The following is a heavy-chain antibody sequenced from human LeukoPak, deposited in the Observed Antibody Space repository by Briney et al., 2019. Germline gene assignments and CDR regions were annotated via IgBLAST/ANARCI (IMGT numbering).Heavy chain of an antibody. D-gene: IGHD3-22*01. V-gene: IGHV4-34*01. CDR2: INHSGST. J-gene: IGHJ4*02. Sequence: PSETLSLTCAVYGGSFSGYYWSWIRQPPGKGLEWIGEINHSGSTNYNPSLKSRVTISVDTSKNQFSLKLSSVTAADTAVYYCARGYQPSGYHDYWGQGTLVTVSS. CDR3: ARGYQPSGYHDY. CDR1: GGSFSGYY.